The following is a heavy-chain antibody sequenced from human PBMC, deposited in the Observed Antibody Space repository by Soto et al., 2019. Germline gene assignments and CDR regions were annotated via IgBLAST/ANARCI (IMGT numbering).Heavy chain of an antibody. J-gene: IGHJ5*02. CDR1: GYTFTGYY. Sequence: QVQLVQSGAEVKKPGASVKVSCKASGYTFTGYYMHWVRQAPGQGLEGMGWINPNSGGTNYVQKFQGWVTMTRDTSISTAYMELSRLRSDDTAVYYCARDYGSGVTWWFDPWGQGTLVTVSS. D-gene: IGHD3-10*01. CDR2: INPNSGGT. V-gene: IGHV1-2*04. CDR3: ARDYGSGVTWWFDP.